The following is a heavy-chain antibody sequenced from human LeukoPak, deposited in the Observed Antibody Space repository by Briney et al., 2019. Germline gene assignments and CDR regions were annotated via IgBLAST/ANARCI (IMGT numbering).Heavy chain of an antibody. CDR3: ARVRATFSPHFDN. CDR1: GFTFSRYW. V-gene: IGHV3-74*01. Sequence: GGSLRLSCAASGFTFSRYWMHWVRQAPGKGLMWVSRINSDGSITNYADSVKGRFTISRDNAKNTLYLQMNSLRAEDTAVYYCARVRATFSPHFDNWGQGTQVTVSS. CDR2: INSDGSIT. D-gene: IGHD5-12*01. J-gene: IGHJ4*02.